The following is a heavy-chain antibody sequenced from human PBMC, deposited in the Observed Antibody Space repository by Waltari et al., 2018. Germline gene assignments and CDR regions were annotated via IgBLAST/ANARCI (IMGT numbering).Heavy chain of an antibody. D-gene: IGHD2-21*02. CDR1: GGTFSSYA. CDR3: ASKAGGDPLYYYYGMDV. Sequence: QVQLVQSGAEVKKPGSSVKVSCKASGGTFSSYAISWVRQAPGQGLEWMGGIIPIFGTANYAQKFQGRVTITADESTSTAYMELSSLRSEDTAVYYWASKAGGDPLYYYYGMDVWGQGTTVTVSS. CDR2: IIPIFGTA. V-gene: IGHV1-69*13. J-gene: IGHJ6*02.